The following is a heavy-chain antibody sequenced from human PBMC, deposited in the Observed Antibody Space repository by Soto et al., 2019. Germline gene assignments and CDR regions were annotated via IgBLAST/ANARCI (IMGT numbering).Heavy chain of an antibody. CDR3: VRGHTLLAE. CDR1: GFTFSDSY. V-gene: IGHV3-11*01. J-gene: IGHJ4*02. CDR2: ISNSGGST. D-gene: IGHD3-3*01. Sequence: QVQLVESGGGLVQPGGSLRLSCAASGFTFSDSYMTWIRLAPGKGLVRVSFISNSGGSTSYADSVQGRFTISRDNGKNLLYMQLTSLRTEDPAVYYCVRGHTLLAEWGQGTLVTVSS.